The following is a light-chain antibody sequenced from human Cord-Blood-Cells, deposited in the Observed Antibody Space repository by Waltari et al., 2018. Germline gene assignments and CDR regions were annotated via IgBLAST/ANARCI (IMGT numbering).Light chain of an antibody. CDR2: DVS. V-gene: IGLV2-14*03. J-gene: IGLJ3*02. CDR1: SSDVGGYHY. Sequence: QSALTQPASVSGSPGQSITISCTGTSSDVGGYHYASWYQQHPGKAPKLMIYDVSNRPSGVSKRFSGSKSGNTASLTISGLQAEDEADYYCSSYTSSSTRVFGGGTKLTVL. CDR3: SSYTSSSTRV.